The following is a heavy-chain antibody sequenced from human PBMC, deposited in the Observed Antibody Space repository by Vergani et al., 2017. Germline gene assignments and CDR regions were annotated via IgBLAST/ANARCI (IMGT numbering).Heavy chain of an antibody. CDR3: AREDDSGYEHGLYV. V-gene: IGHV3-11*04. D-gene: IGHD5-12*01. CDR1: GFSFSDFY. Sequence: QVQLVESGGGIVKPEGSLRLSCAASGFSFSDFYMGWIRQAPGKGLEWISYISGTSRTTFYADSVKGRFSISRDNAKNLVHLQMTRLRSENTAVYYCAREDDSGYEHGLYVWGQGTTVIVSS. CDR2: ISGTSRTT. J-gene: IGHJ6*02.